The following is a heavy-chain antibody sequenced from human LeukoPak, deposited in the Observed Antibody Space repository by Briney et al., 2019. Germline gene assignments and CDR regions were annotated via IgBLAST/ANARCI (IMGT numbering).Heavy chain of an antibody. CDR3: AKLNSGSIYFDY. V-gene: IGHV3-21*04. Sequence: GGSLRLSCAASGFTFSSYGFYWVRQAPGKGLEWVSSISSSSKYIYYADSVKGRFTISRDYANNSLFLQMNSLRAEDTAMYYCAKLNSGSIYFDYWGQGTLVTLSS. J-gene: IGHJ4*02. CDR2: ISSSSKYI. CDR1: GFTFSSYG. D-gene: IGHD1-26*01.